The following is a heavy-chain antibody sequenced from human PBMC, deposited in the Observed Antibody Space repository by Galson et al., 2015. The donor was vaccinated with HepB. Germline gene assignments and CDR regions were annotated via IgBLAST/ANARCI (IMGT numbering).Heavy chain of an antibody. CDR2: ISAYNGNT. CDR3: ANFRGDILTGWGGSGWFDP. V-gene: IGHV1-18*01. CDR1: GYTFTSYG. Sequence: SVKVSCKASGYTFTSYGISWVRQAPGQGLEWMGWISAYNGNTNYAQKLQGRVTMTADTSTSTAYMELRSLRSDDTAVYYCANFRGDILTGWGGSGWFDPWGQGTLVTVSS. D-gene: IGHD3-9*01. J-gene: IGHJ5*02.